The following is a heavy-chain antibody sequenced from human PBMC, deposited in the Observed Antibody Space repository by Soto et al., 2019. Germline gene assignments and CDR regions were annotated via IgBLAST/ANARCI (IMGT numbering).Heavy chain of an antibody. CDR1: GGTFSRHA. CDR3: ARDIVVVPAAIDGYYYYGMDV. CDR2: IIPIFGTA. D-gene: IGHD2-2*02. V-gene: IGHV1-69*01. J-gene: IGHJ6*02. Sequence: QVQLVQSGAEVRKPGSSVKVSCKASGGTFSRHAISWVRQAPGQGLEWMGGIIPIFGTANHAQKFQGRVTITADESTSTAYMELSSLRSEDTAVYYCARDIVVVPAAIDGYYYYGMDVWGQGTTVTVSS.